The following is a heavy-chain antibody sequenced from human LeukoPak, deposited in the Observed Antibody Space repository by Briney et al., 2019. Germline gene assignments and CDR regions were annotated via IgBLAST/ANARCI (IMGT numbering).Heavy chain of an antibody. J-gene: IGHJ4*02. CDR2: IKSDGTIT. Sequence: GGSLRLSCAASGFTFSNYWMHWVRQAPGKGLVWVSRIKSDGTITSYADSVKGRFTTSRDNAKNTLYLQMNSLRAEDTAVYYCARDPFYGDADLGSWGQGTLVTVSS. V-gene: IGHV3-74*01. CDR3: ARDPFYGDADLGS. D-gene: IGHD4-17*01. CDR1: GFTFSNYW.